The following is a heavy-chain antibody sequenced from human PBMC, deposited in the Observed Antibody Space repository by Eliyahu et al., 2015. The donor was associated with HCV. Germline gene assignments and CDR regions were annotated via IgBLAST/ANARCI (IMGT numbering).Heavy chain of an antibody. D-gene: IGHD1-26*01. V-gene: IGHV1-8*01. CDR3: ARGATEGATREYYFDY. J-gene: IGHJ4*02. CDR2: MNPNSGNT. CDR1: GYTFTXYX. Sequence: QVQLVQSGAEVKKPGASVKVSCXASGYTFTXYXINWVXQATGQGLEWMGWMNPNSGNTGYGQKFQGRVSMTGATSISTAYMELSSLRSEDTAVYYCARGATEGATREYYFDYWGQGTLVSVSS.